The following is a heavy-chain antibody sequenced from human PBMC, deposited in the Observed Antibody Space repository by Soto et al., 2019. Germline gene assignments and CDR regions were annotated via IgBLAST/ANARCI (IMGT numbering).Heavy chain of an antibody. CDR1: GGSLSGYY. D-gene: IGHD6-13*01. Sequence: VQLQQWGAGLLKSSETLSLTCAVYGGSLSGYYWSWIRQTPGKRLEWIGDINHGGSANYNPSLTRRVTFSLDPSKNQFSLKLSSVIAADTAVYYCARSSSSWSEYVQHWGRGTRVTVSS. J-gene: IGHJ1*01. CDR3: ARSSSSWSEYVQH. CDR2: INHGGSA. V-gene: IGHV4-34*01.